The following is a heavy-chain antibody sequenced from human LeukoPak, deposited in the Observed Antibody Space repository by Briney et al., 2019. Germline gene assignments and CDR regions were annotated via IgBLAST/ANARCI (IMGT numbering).Heavy chain of an antibody. CDR1: GGTFSSYA. V-gene: IGHV1-69*01. CDR2: IIPIFDTP. D-gene: IGHD5-12*01. CDR3: ARNGYDRPNDY. Sequence: SVKVSCKASGGTFSSYAISWVRQAPGQGLEWMGGIIPIFDTPNYAQRFQGRVTITADESTSTAYMELSSLRSEDTAVYYCARNGYDRPNDYWGQGTLVTVSS. J-gene: IGHJ4*02.